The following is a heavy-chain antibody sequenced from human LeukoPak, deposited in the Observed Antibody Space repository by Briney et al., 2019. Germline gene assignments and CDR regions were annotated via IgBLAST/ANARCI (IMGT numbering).Heavy chain of an antibody. D-gene: IGHD6-19*01. CDR3: ARLSSGWYPDY. V-gene: IGHV4-59*08. Sequence: SETLSLTCTVSGGSISSYYWSWIRQPPGKGLEWIGYIYYSGSTNYNPSLKSRVTISVDTSKNQFSLKLSSVTAADAAVYYCARLSSGWYPDYWGQGTLATVSS. CDR1: GGSISSYY. J-gene: IGHJ4*02. CDR2: IYYSGST.